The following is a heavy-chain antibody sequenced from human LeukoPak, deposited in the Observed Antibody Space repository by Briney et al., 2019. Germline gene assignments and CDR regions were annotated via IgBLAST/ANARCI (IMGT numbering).Heavy chain of an antibody. Sequence: GGTLRLSCAASGFTFSTYGMSWVRQAPGKGLEWVSAISGSSDATFYADSVKGRFTVSRDNSKNTLYLQMNSLRAEDTAVYFCAKDMVRGYYFDCWGQGTLITVSS. CDR1: GFTFSTYG. J-gene: IGHJ4*02. CDR3: AKDMVRGYYFDC. CDR2: ISGSSDAT. V-gene: IGHV3-23*01. D-gene: IGHD3-10*01.